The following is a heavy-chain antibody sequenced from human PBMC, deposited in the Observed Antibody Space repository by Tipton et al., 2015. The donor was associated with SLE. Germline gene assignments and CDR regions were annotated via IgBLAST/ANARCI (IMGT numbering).Heavy chain of an antibody. D-gene: IGHD6-19*01. CDR1: GGSFSGYY. J-gene: IGHJ4*02. Sequence: TLSLTCAVYGGSFSGYYWSWIRQPPGKGLEWIGEINHSGSTNYNPSLKSRVAISVDTSKNQFSLKLTSVTAADTAVYYCAGGSGWYYFDYWGQGTLVTVSS. V-gene: IGHV4-34*01. CDR2: INHSGST. CDR3: AGGSGWYYFDY.